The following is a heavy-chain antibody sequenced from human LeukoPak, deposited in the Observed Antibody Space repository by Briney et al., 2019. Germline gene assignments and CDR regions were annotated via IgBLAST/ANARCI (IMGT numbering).Heavy chain of an antibody. Sequence: SSETLSLTCAVSGGSISSGSSYWSWIRQPAGNGLEWIRRIYTSGSTNYNPSLKSQVTISVDTSKNHFSLKRSSVTAADTGVYYCASGLSDSSGYYGLDYWGQGTLVTVSS. CDR1: GGSISSGSSY. V-gene: IGHV4-61*02. J-gene: IGHJ4*02. CDR3: ASGLSDSSGYYGLDY. D-gene: IGHD3-22*01. CDR2: IYTSGST.